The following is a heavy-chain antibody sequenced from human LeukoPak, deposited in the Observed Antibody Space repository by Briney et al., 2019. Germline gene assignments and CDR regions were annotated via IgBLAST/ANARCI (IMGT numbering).Heavy chain of an antibody. J-gene: IGHJ3*02. CDR2: ISAYNGNT. CDR1: GYTFTSYG. V-gene: IGHV1-18*01. CDR3: ARGRVQLWFSSDAFDI. Sequence: GASVKVSCKASGYTFTSYGISWVRQAPGQGLEWMGWISAYNGNTNYAQKLQGRVTMTTDTSTSTAYMELRSLRSDDTAVYYCARGRVQLWFSSDAFDIWGQGTMVTVSS. D-gene: IGHD5-18*01.